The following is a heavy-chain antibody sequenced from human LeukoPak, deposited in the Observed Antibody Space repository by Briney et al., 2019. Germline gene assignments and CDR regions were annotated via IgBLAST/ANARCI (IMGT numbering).Heavy chain of an antibody. CDR2: T. V-gene: IGHV1-46*01. Sequence: TSYARKFQGRVTMTRDTSTSTVYMELSSLSSEDTAVYYCARGRGVVVSGATHRGYYYSMDVWGQGTTVTVSS. J-gene: IGHJ6*02. CDR3: ARGRGVVVSGATHRGYYYSMDV. D-gene: IGHD2-2*01.